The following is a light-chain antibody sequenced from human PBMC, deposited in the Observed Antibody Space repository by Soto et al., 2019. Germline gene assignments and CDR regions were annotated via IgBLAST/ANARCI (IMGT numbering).Light chain of an antibody. CDR2: SAS. CDR3: QQSYGTPYT. Sequence: DIQMTQSPSSLSASVGDRVIITCRASQTISNYLNWYQQKPGKAPKLLIYSASSLQSGVPSRFSGSGSGTDFTLTISSLQPEDFATYYCQQSYGTPYTFGQGTKLEIK. CDR1: QTISNY. V-gene: IGKV1-39*01. J-gene: IGKJ2*01.